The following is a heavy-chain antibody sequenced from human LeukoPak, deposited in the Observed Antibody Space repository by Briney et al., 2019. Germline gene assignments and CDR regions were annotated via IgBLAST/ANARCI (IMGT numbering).Heavy chain of an antibody. CDR1: GFTFSSYG. CDR3: ARRRDYAGYYYGMDV. J-gene: IGHJ6*02. V-gene: IGHV3-64*02. Sequence: SGGSLRLSCAASGFTFSSYGMHWVRQAPGKGLECVSDITPSGGTTFYAGSVKGRFTIFRDNSKNTLYLQMGGLRAEDMAVYYCARRRDYAGYYYGMDVWGQGTTVTVSS. CDR2: ITPSGGTT. D-gene: IGHD4-23*01.